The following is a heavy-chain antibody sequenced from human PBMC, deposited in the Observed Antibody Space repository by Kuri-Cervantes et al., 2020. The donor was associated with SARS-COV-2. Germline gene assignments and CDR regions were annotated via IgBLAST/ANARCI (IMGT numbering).Heavy chain of an antibody. V-gene: IGHV3-7*01. CDR2: IKQDGSEK. CDR3: ARDGAVAVYFDY. Sequence: TCAASGFTFSSSWMSWVRQAPGKGLEWVANIKQDGSEKYYVDSVKGRFTISRDNAKNSLYLQMNSLRAEDTAVYYCARDGAVAVYFDYWGQGTLVTVSS. CDR1: GFTFSSSW. J-gene: IGHJ4*02. D-gene: IGHD6-19*01.